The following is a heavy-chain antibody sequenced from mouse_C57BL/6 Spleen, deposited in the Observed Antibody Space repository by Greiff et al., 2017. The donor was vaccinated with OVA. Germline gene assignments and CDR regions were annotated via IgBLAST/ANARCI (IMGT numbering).Heavy chain of an antibody. D-gene: IGHD1-1*01. CDR3: ARVYCSSLFAY. CDR2: INPNNGGT. CDR1: GYTFTDYY. J-gene: IGHJ3*01. V-gene: IGHV1-26*01. Sequence: EVQLQQSGPELVKPGASVKISCKASGYTFTDYYMNWVKQSHGKSLEWIGDINPNNGGTSYNQKFKGKATLTVDKSSSTAYMELRSLTSEDSAVYYCARVYCSSLFAYWGQGTLVTVSA.